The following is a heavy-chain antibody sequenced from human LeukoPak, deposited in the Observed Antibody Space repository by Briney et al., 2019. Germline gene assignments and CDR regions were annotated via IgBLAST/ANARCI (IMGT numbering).Heavy chain of an antibody. Sequence: SETLSLTCAVYGGSFSGYYWSWIRQPPGKGLEWIGEINHSGSTNYNPSLKSRVTISVDTSKNQFSLKLSSVTAADTAVYYCARSGYYGSGSYHPRNWFDPWGQGTLITVSS. V-gene: IGHV4-34*01. CDR2: INHSGST. D-gene: IGHD3-10*01. CDR1: GGSFSGYY. CDR3: ARSGYYGSGSYHPRNWFDP. J-gene: IGHJ5*02.